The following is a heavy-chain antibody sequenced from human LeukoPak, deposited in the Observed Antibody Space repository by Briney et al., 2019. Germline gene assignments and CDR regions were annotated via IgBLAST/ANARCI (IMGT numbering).Heavy chain of an antibody. CDR1: GFTFSSYS. Sequence: GGFLRLSCAASGFTFSSYSMNWVRQAPGKGLEWVSSISSSSSYIYYADSVKGRFTISRDNAKNSLYLQMNSLRAEDTAVYYCASSYYYDSSGYYPFDYWGQGTLVTVSS. D-gene: IGHD3-22*01. CDR2: ISSSSSYI. J-gene: IGHJ4*02. V-gene: IGHV3-21*01. CDR3: ASSYYYDSSGYYPFDY.